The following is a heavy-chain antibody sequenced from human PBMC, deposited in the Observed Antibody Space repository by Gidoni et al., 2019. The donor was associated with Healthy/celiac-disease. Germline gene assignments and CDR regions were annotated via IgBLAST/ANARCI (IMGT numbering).Heavy chain of an antibody. CDR3: AKDRYDILTGLGGAWDYYYYYMDV. Sequence: QVQLVESGGGVVQPGGSLRLSCAASGFTFSSYGMHWVRQAPGKGLEWVAFIRYDGSNKYYADSVKGRFTISRDNSKNTLYLQMNSLRAEDTAVYYCAKDRYDILTGLGGAWDYYYYYMDVWGKGTTVTVSS. CDR2: IRYDGSNK. D-gene: IGHD3-9*01. CDR1: GFTFSSYG. J-gene: IGHJ6*03. V-gene: IGHV3-30*02.